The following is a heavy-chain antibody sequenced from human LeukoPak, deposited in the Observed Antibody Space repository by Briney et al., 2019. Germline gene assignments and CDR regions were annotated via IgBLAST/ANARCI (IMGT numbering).Heavy chain of an antibody. CDR1: GFTFSSYS. V-gene: IGHV3-7*01. CDR3: ARSSWDY. Sequence: PGGSLRLSCAASGFTFSSYSMNWVRQAPGKGLEWVANIKQDGSEKNYVDSVKGRFTISRDNAKNSLYLQMNSLRAEDTAVYYCARSSWDYWGQGTLVTVSS. D-gene: IGHD6-6*01. CDR2: IKQDGSEK. J-gene: IGHJ4*02.